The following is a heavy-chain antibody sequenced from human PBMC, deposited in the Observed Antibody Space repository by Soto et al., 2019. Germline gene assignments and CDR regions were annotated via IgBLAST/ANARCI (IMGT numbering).Heavy chain of an antibody. CDR3: ARDVFGAAGNCYYYGMDV. J-gene: IGHJ6*02. CDR2: IIPIFGTA. Sequence: SVKVSCKASGGTFSSYAISWVRQAPGQGLEWMGGIIPIFGTANYAQKFQGRVTITADKSASTAYMELSSLRSEDTAVYYCARDVFGAAGNCYYYGMDVWGQGTTVTVSS. D-gene: IGHD6-13*01. V-gene: IGHV1-69*06. CDR1: GGTFSSYA.